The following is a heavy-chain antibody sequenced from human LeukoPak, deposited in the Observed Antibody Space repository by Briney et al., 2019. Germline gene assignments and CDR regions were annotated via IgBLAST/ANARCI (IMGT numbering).Heavy chain of an antibody. Sequence: SETLSLTCTVSGGSISSYYWSWIRQPPGKGLEWIGYISYSGSTNFNPSLKSRVTITVDTSKNQFSLKLSSVTAADTAVYYCAREGTAGTNLNWFDPWGQGTLVTVSS. CDR1: GGSISSYY. J-gene: IGHJ5*02. CDR2: ISYSGST. D-gene: IGHD1-1*01. CDR3: AREGTAGTNLNWFDP. V-gene: IGHV4-59*01.